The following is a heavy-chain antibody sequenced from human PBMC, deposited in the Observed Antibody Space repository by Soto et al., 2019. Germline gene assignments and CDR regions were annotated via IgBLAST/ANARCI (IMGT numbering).Heavy chain of an antibody. Sequence: PGGSMRLSCAASGFTFSSYAISWVRQAPGKGLEWVSAISGSGGSTYYADSVKGRFTISRDNSKNTLYLQMNSLRAEDTAVYYCAKGMGITMIVVVSDAFDIWGQGTMVTVSS. CDR3: AKGMGITMIVVVSDAFDI. CDR2: ISGSGGST. V-gene: IGHV3-23*01. J-gene: IGHJ3*02. CDR1: GFTFSSYA. D-gene: IGHD3-22*01.